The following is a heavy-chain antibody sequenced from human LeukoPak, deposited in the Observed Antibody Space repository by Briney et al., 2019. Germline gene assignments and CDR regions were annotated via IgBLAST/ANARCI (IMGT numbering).Heavy chain of an antibody. Sequence: SQTLSLTCTVSGGSISSTNYYWTWIRQPAGKGLEWIGRIYSLGSTYYNPSLKSRVTISVDTPKNQFFLKLNSVTAADTAVYYCARLASNFSVAGTSGGWFDPWGQGTLVTVSS. V-gene: IGHV4-61*02. CDR1: GGSISSTNYY. CDR2: IYSLGST. D-gene: IGHD6-19*01. CDR3: ARLASNFSVAGTSGGWFDP. J-gene: IGHJ5*02.